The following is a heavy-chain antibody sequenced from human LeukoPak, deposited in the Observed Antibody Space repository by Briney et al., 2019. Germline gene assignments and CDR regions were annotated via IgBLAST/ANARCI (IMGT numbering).Heavy chain of an antibody. CDR2: IYYSGST. CDR3: ARDPFTRDYYFDY. CDR1: GGSISSSSYY. J-gene: IGHJ4*02. V-gene: IGHV4-39*02. Sequence: SETLSLTCTVSGGSISSSSYYWGWIRQPPGKGLEWIGSIYYSGSTYYNPSLKSRVTISVDTSKNQFSLKLSSVTAADTAVYYCARDPFTRDYYFDYWGQGTLVTVSS. D-gene: IGHD2-2*01.